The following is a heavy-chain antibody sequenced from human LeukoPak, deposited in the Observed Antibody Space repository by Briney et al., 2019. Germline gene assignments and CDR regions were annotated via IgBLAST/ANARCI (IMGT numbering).Heavy chain of an antibody. Sequence: ASVKLSCKASGYTFTSYGISWGRQAPGQGLEWMGWMNPNSGNTGYAQKFQGRVTMTRNTSISTAYMELSSLRCEDTAVYYCARGVTMVRGVTSDFDYWGQGTLVTVSS. V-gene: IGHV1-8*02. CDR1: GYTFTSYG. CDR2: MNPNSGNT. J-gene: IGHJ4*02. CDR3: ARGVTMVRGVTSDFDY. D-gene: IGHD3-10*01.